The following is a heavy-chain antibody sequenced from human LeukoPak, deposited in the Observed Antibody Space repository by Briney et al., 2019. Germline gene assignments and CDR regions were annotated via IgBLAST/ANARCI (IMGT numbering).Heavy chain of an antibody. V-gene: IGHV3-7*03. CDR2: TNKDGSEK. Sequence: GGSLRLSCAASGFTFSSYWMNWVRQAPGKGLEWVANTNKDGSEKYYSDSVKGRFAISRDNAKNSLFLQMNSLRAEDTAVYYCAKDPDYGDYVSWYFDYWGQGTLVTVSS. D-gene: IGHD4-17*01. CDR1: GFTFSSYW. J-gene: IGHJ4*02. CDR3: AKDPDYGDYVSWYFDY.